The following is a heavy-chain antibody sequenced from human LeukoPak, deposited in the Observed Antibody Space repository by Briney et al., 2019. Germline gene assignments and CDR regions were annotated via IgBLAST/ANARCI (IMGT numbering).Heavy chain of an antibody. V-gene: IGHV3-9*01. CDR1: GFTFSSYA. J-gene: IGHJ4*01. D-gene: IGHD1-26*01. Sequence: ESGGSLRLSCAASGFTFSSYAMSWVRQAPRKGLEWVSGISWNRDSIGYGDSVKGRFTISRDNAKNSLYLQMNSLRGDDTALYYCSTAPSGSYWPLDYWGHGTLVTVSS. CDR2: ISWNRDSI. CDR3: STAPSGSYWPLDY.